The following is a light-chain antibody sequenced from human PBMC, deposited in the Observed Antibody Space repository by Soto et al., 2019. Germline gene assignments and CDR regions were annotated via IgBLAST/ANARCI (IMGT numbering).Light chain of an antibody. V-gene: IGKV3-20*01. J-gene: IGKJ1*01. CDR1: QSVSSSY. CDR3: QQYGSYRT. CDR2: GAS. Sequence: IVLTQSPGTLSLSPGERATLSCRASQSVSSSYLAWYQQKPGQAPRLLIYGASSRATGIPDRFSGSGSGTDFTLTISRLEPEDFAVYYCQQYGSYRTFGQGTKV.